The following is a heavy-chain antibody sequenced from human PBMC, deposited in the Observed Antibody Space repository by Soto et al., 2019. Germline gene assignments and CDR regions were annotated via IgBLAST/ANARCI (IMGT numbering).Heavy chain of an antibody. Sequence: GTLSLTVAVYGGSFNGYYWNWIRQPPGKGREWIGEINHTGGTHYNPSLKSRVTMSVDTSKNQFSLRLSSVTAADTAIYYCATRITVFGLLIPPFDPWGQGTQVTVSS. V-gene: IGHV4-34*01. J-gene: IGHJ5*02. CDR3: ATRITVFGLLIPPFDP. CDR1: GGSFNGYY. CDR2: INHTGGT. D-gene: IGHD3-3*01.